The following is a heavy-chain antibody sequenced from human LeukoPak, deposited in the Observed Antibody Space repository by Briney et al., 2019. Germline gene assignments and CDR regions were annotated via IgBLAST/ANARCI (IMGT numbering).Heavy chain of an antibody. CDR2: ISSGGGAS. CDR3: ARIYSSSSGYFDY. D-gene: IGHD6-6*01. V-gene: IGHV3-23*01. Sequence: GGSLRLSCAASGFTFTNYAMSWVRQAPGKGLGCVSSISSGGGASYFADSVQGRFTISRDNSKNTLYMQMNSLRAEDTAVYYCARIYSSSSGYFDYWGQGTLVTVSS. CDR1: GFTFTNYA. J-gene: IGHJ4*02.